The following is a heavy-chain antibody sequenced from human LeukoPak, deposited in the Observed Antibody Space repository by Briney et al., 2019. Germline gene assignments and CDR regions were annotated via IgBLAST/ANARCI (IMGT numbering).Heavy chain of an antibody. Sequence: LRLSCAASGFTFSSYGMHWIRLHPGKGLECIGYIYYSGSTYYNPSLKSRVTISVDTSKNQFSLKLSSVTAADTAVYYCARDRTGIAVAGTIHAFDIWGQGTMVTVSS. CDR3: ARDRTGIAVAGTIHAFDI. CDR2: IYYSGST. D-gene: IGHD6-19*01. CDR1: GFTFSSYG. J-gene: IGHJ3*02. V-gene: IGHV4-31*02.